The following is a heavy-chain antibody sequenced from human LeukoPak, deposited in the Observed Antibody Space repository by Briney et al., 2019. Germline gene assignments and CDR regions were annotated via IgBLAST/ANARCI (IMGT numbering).Heavy chain of an antibody. V-gene: IGHV5-51*01. Sequence: PGESLQISCKGSGSSFTTYWIGWVRQVPGRGLEWMGIIYPGDSDTRYSPSFQGQVTISADKSISTAYLQWSSLKASDTAMYYCARQFRDSSGYYSYYFDYWGQGTLVTVS. CDR3: ARQFRDSSGYYSYYFDY. D-gene: IGHD3-22*01. CDR1: GSSFTTYW. J-gene: IGHJ4*02. CDR2: IYPGDSDT.